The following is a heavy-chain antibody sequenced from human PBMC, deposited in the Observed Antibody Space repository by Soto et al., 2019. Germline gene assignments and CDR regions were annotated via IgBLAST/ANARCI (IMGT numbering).Heavy chain of an antibody. Sequence: EVQLVESGGGLVQPGGSLRLSCAASGFTVSSSYMSWVRQAPGKGLEWVSVIYSGGSTYYADSVKGRFTISRDNSKNTLYLQMNSLRAEDTAVYYCALYSSSRYRDIGYWGQGTLVTVSS. J-gene: IGHJ4*02. CDR3: ALYSSSRYRDIGY. D-gene: IGHD6-13*01. CDR2: IYSGGST. V-gene: IGHV3-66*01. CDR1: GFTVSSSY.